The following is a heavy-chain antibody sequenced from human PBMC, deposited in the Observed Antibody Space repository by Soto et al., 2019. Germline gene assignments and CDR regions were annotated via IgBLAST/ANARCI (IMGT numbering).Heavy chain of an antibody. CDR2: ISAYNDNS. J-gene: IGHJ4*02. Sequence: QVQLVQSGDEVKKPGASVKVSCKASGYTFTSYGISWVRQAPGQGLEWMGWISAYNDNSNYAQKLQGRVTMTTGTSTRTAYIELRSLRPDDTAVYYGARDLTPVDYWGQGTQVTVS. CDR3: ARDLTPVDY. CDR1: GYTFTSYG. V-gene: IGHV1-18*01.